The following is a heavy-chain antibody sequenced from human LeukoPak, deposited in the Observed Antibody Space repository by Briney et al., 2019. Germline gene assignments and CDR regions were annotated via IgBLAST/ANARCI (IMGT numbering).Heavy chain of an antibody. Sequence: VASVKVSCKASGYTFTGYYMHWVRQAPGQGLEWMGWINPNSGGTNYAQRFQGRVTMTRNTSISTAYMELSSLRSEDTAVYYCARVPKYGSGSYVTDYWGQGTLVTVSS. J-gene: IGHJ4*02. D-gene: IGHD3-10*01. CDR2: INPNSGGT. CDR1: GYTFTGYY. V-gene: IGHV1-2*02. CDR3: ARVPKYGSGSYVTDY.